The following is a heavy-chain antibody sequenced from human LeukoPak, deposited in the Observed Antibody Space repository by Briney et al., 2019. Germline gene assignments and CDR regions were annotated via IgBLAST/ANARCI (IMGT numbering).Heavy chain of an antibody. CDR2: IYPGDSDT. V-gene: IGHV5-51*01. D-gene: IGHD3-10*01. CDR1: GYSFTSYW. CDR3: ARSIGRDSWFHYYYYGMDV. J-gene: IGHJ6*02. Sequence: GESLKISCKGSGYSFTSYWIGRVRQMPGKGLEWMGIIYPGDSDTRYSPSFQGQVTISADKSISTAYLQWSSLKASDTAMYYCARSIGRDSWFHYYYYGMDVWGQGTTVTVSS.